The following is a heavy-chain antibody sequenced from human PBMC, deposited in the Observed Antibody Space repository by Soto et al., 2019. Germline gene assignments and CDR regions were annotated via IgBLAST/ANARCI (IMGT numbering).Heavy chain of an antibody. D-gene: IGHD6-19*01. Sequence: GASVKVSCKASGGTFSSYAISWVRQAPGQGLEWMGGIIPIFGTANYAQKFQGRVTITADESTSTAYMELSSLRSEDTAVYYCARAPEQWLAPYYFDYWGQGTLVTVSS. J-gene: IGHJ4*02. CDR3: ARAPEQWLAPYYFDY. V-gene: IGHV1-69*13. CDR1: GGTFSSYA. CDR2: IIPIFGTA.